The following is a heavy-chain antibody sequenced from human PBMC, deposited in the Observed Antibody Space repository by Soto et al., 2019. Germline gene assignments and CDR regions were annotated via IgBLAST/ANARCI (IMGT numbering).Heavy chain of an antibody. D-gene: IGHD3-22*01. J-gene: IGHJ6*02. V-gene: IGHV1-2*02. Sequence: ASVKVSCKASGYTFTGYYMHWVRQAPGQGLEWMGWINPNSGGTNYAQKFQGRVTMTRDTSISTAYMELSRLRSDDTAVYYCARGGRNYYGSSGPYYYYYYGMDVWGQGTTVTVSS. CDR2: INPNSGGT. CDR1: GYTFTGYY. CDR3: ARGGRNYYGSSGPYYYYYYGMDV.